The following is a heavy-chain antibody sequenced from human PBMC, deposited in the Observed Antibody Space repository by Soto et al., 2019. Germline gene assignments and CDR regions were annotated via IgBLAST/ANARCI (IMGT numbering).Heavy chain of an antibody. D-gene: IGHD2-2*01. J-gene: IGHJ4*02. CDR2: ISSSSSTI. CDR1: GFTFSSYS. Sequence: EVQLVESGGGLVQPGGSLRLSCAASGFTFSSYSMNWVRQAPGKGLEWVSYISSSSSTIYYADSVKGRFTISRDSAKDSLYLQMNSLRAEETAVYYCARDTPGFVVVLATYTWVGGEYFDYWGQGTLVTVSS. CDR3: ARDTPGFVVVLATYTWVGGEYFDY. V-gene: IGHV3-48*01.